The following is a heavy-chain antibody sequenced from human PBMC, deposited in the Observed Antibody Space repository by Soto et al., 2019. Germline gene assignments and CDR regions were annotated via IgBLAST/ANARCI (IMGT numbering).Heavy chain of an antibody. J-gene: IGHJ6*02. CDR2: MNPNSGNT. D-gene: IGHD5-18*01. CDR3: AGNRVDTAMVPDWGGMDV. CDR1: GYTFTSYD. V-gene: IGHV1-8*01. Sequence: ASVKVSCKASGYTFTSYDSNWVRQATGQGLEWMGWMNPNSGNTGYAQKFQGRVTMTRNTSISTAYMELSSLRSEDTAVYYCAGNRVDTAMVPDWGGMDVSGQGTTVTVCS.